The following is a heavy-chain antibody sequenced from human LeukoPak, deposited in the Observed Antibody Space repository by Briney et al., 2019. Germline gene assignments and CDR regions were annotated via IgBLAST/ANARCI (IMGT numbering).Heavy chain of an antibody. Sequence: SETLSLTCTVSGGSISSSSYYWGWIRQPPGKGLEWIGSIYYSGSTYYNPSLESRVTMSVDTSRNQFSLRLSSVSAADTSVYYCARQPTVKRGAVASNFDYWGQGTLVTVSS. J-gene: IGHJ4*02. D-gene: IGHD6-19*01. V-gene: IGHV4-39*01. CDR1: GGSISSSSYY. CDR2: IYYSGST. CDR3: ARQPTVKRGAVASNFDY.